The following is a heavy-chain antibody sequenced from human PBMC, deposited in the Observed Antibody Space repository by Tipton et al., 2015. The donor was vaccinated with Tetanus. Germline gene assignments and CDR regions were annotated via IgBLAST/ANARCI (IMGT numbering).Heavy chain of an antibody. J-gene: IGHJ4*02. Sequence: LRLSCTVSGDSISSGPYSWGWIRQPPGKGLEWIGGIYHTGGSYYLPSFKSRVTLSVDTSKDQFSLRLSSVTAADTAVYYCAGRKGFYRPFDYWGLGILVTVSS. CDR2: IYHTGGS. CDR3: AGRKGFYRPFDY. CDR1: GDSISSGPYS. V-gene: IGHV4-39*01. D-gene: IGHD3-16*02.